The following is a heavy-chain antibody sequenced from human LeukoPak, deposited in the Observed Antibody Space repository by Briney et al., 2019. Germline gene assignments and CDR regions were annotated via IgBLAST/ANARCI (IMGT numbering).Heavy chain of an antibody. CDR2: ISSSGSDI. D-gene: IGHD6-13*01. Sequence: GGSLRLSCAASGFTFSDNYMSWIRQAPGKGLEWVSYISSSGSDIYYADSVKGRFTISRDNAKNSLYLQMNSLRAEDTAVYYCTRVYSSSWSGSYFDYWGQGTLVTVSS. CDR3: TRVYSSSWSGSYFDY. J-gene: IGHJ4*02. CDR1: GFTFSDNY. V-gene: IGHV3-11*01.